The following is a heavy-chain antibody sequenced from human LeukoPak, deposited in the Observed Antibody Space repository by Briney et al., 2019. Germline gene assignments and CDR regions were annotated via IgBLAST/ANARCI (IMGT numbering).Heavy chain of an antibody. Sequence: PSETLSLTCTVSGGSISSSSYYWGWICQPPGKGLEWIGSIYYSGSTYYNPSLKSRVTISVDTSKNQFSLKLSSVTAADTAVYYCAKASVGARFFDPWGQGTLVTVSS. D-gene: IGHD1-26*01. CDR2: IYYSGST. CDR3: AKASVGARFFDP. V-gene: IGHV4-39*07. CDR1: GGSISSSSYY. J-gene: IGHJ5*02.